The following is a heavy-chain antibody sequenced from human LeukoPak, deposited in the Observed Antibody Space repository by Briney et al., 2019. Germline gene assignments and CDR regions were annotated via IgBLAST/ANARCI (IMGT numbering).Heavy chain of an antibody. CDR3: ARVVPERWTLDI. D-gene: IGHD1-1*01. Sequence: GGSLRLSCAASGFTFSDHYMDWVRQAPGKGLEWVGRTRNKGNSYTTEYAASIKGRFTISRDDSKNSLYLQMNSLKTEDTAVYYCARVVPERWTLDIWGQGTMVTVSS. V-gene: IGHV3-72*01. CDR2: TRNKGNSYTT. J-gene: IGHJ3*02. CDR1: GFTFSDHY.